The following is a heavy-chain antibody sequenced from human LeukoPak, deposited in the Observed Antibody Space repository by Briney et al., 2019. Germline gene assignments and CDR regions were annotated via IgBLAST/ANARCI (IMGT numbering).Heavy chain of an antibody. CDR2: ISGSGVST. CDR3: AKVGTDVLRYFDWLFHPDFDY. CDR1: GFTFNRNG. D-gene: IGHD3-9*01. J-gene: IGHJ4*02. V-gene: IGHV3-23*01. Sequence: QSGGSLRLSCAASGFTFNRNGMTWVRQAPGKGLEWVSSISGSGVSTYYADSVKGRFTISRDNSKNTLYLQMSSLRAEDTAVYYCAKVGTDVLRYFDWLFHPDFDYWGQGTLVTVSS.